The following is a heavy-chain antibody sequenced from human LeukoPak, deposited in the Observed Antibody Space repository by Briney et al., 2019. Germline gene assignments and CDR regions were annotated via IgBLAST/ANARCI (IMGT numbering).Heavy chain of an antibody. CDR1: GGSISSGGYY. J-gene: IGHJ4*02. V-gene: IGHV4-31*03. CDR3: ARDSSSSGDY. D-gene: IGHD6-6*01. CDR2: IYYSGST. Sequence: SETLSLTCTVSGGSISSGGYYWSWIRQHPGKGLEWIGYIYYSGSTYYNPSLKSRVTISVDTSKNQFSLKLSSVTAADTAVYYCARDSSSSGDYWGQGTLVTVSS.